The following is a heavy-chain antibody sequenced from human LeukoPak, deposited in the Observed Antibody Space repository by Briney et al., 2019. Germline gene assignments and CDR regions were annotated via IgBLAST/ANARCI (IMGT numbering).Heavy chain of an antibody. Sequence: EASETLSLTCTVSGGSISSGGYYWSWIRQPPGKGLEWIGYIYYSGSTYYNPSLKSRVTISVDTSKNQFSLKLGSVTAADTAVYYCASLGYCSGGSCYFHDYWGQGTLVTVSS. CDR3: ASLGYCSGGSCYFHDY. V-gene: IGHV4-30-4*08. CDR1: GGSISSGGYY. J-gene: IGHJ4*02. CDR2: IYYSGST. D-gene: IGHD2-15*01.